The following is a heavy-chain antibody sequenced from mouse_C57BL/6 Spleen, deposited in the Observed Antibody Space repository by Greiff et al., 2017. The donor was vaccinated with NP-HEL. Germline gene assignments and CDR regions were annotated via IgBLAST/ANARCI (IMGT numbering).Heavy chain of an antibody. J-gene: IGHJ4*01. D-gene: IGHD3-1*01. CDR3: ARGRHCGAMDY. CDR2: IYPRDGST. V-gene: IGHV1-78*01. Sequence: QVQLQQSDAELVKPGASVKISCKASGYTFTAYTIHWMKQRPEQGLEWIGYIYPRDGSTKYNEKFKGKATLTADKSSSTAYMQLTSLTSEDYAVYFCARGRHCGAMDYGGQGTSVTVSS. CDR1: GYTFTAYT.